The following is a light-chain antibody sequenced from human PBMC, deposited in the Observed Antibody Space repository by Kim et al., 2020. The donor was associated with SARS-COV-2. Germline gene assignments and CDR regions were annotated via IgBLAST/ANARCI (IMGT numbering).Light chain of an antibody. CDR3: AAWADCQDGCV. Sequence: TVTGSGGNSNMVENPVRWYQQAPGTAPHLRIHSAKLRRAGPPGRFSGAKSVTAASLAIRGLQSSDEADYYCAAWADCQDGCVFGEGTKLTVL. CDR1: NSNMVENP. V-gene: IGLV1-44*01. J-gene: IGLJ3*02. CDR2: SAK.